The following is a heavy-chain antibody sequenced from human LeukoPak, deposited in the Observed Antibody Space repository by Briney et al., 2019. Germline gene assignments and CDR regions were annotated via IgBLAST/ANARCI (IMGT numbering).Heavy chain of an antibody. Sequence: SETLSLTCTVSGGSISSSSYYWGWIRQPPGKGLEWIGSIYYSGSTYYNPSLKSRLTISVDTSKNQFSLKLNSVTAADTAVYYCARRLAALRAFDIWGQGTMVTVSS. CDR1: GGSISSSSYY. CDR3: ARRLAALRAFDI. V-gene: IGHV4-39*07. CDR2: IYYSGST. J-gene: IGHJ3*02. D-gene: IGHD3-16*01.